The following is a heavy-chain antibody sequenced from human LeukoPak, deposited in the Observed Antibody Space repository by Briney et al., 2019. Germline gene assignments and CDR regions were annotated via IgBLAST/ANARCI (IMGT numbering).Heavy chain of an antibody. CDR2: IYHSGST. D-gene: IGHD4-17*01. CDR1: GSSISRGYS. V-gene: IGHV4-38-2*02. Sequence: SETLSLTCTVSGSSISRGYSGGWIRQPRGKGLAWIGSIYHSGSTYYNPSLKSRVTISVDTSKNQFSLKLSSVTAADTAVYYCARRGRFYGDYVDYWRQGTLVTVSS. CDR3: ARRGRFYGDYVDY. J-gene: IGHJ4*02.